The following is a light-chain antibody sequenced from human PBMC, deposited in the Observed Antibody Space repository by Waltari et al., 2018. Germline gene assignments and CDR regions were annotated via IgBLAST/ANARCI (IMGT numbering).Light chain of an antibody. J-gene: IGKJ2*01. V-gene: IGKV1-33*01. CDR2: DAS. CDR3: QQYNKIPHT. CDR1: QDINNH. Sequence: DIQMTQSPSSLSASVGDRVTITCQASQDINNHLTWFQQKPGKAPTLLIYDASNLETVVPSRVSGSGSGTDFTLTISNLQAEDTATYYCQQYNKIPHTFGQGTKLEIK.